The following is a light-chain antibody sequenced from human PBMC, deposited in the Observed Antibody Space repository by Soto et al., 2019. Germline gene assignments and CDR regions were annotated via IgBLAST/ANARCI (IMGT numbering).Light chain of an antibody. V-gene: IGLV2-14*01. CDR2: DVS. CDR3: TSYTTSSTLV. CDR1: SSDIGNYNY. Sequence: QSVLTQPASVSGSPGQSITISCAGTSSDIGNYNYVSWYQQYPGKAPKLMIYDVSSRPSGVSSRFSGSKSGNTASLTISGLQAEDEADYYCTSYTTSSTLVFGGGTKVTVL. J-gene: IGLJ2*01.